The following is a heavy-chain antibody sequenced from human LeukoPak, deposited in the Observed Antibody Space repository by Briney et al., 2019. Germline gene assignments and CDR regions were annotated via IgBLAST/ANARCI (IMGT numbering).Heavy chain of an antibody. CDR1: GYTFTSYG. CDR2: ISVYNANA. V-gene: IGHV1-18*01. J-gene: IGHJ4*02. Sequence: ASVKVSCKASGYTFTSYGISWVRQAPGQGLEWMGWISVYNANAKYAQKLQGRVTMTTDTATSTAYMELRDLRSDDTAMYYCAITSARGTYRFLDYWGQGTLVTVSS. CDR3: AITSARGTYRFLDY. D-gene: IGHD3-16*02.